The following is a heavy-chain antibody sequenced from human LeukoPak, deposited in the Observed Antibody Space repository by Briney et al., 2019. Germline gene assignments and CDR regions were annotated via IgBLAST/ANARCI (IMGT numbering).Heavy chain of an antibody. D-gene: IGHD3-22*01. CDR3: AKDSHLYYYDSSGYSLDY. Sequence: RTGGSLRLSCAASGFTFDDYAMHWVRQAPGKGLEWVSLISGDGGSTYYADSVKGRFTISRDNSKNSLYLQTNSLRTEDTALYYCAKDSHLYYYDSSGYSLDYWGQGTLVTVSS. J-gene: IGHJ4*02. V-gene: IGHV3-43*02. CDR2: ISGDGGST. CDR1: GFTFDDYA.